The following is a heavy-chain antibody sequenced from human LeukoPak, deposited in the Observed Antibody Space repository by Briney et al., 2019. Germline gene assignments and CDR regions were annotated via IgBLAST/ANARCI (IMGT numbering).Heavy chain of an antibody. CDR3: ARHFSAAGTGYFDY. Sequence: SETLSLTCTVSGGSISSYYWSWIRQPPGRGLEWIGYIYYSGSTNYNPSLKSRVTISVDTSKNQFSLKLSSVTAADTAVYYCARHFSAAGTGYFDYWGQGTLVTVSS. CDR1: GGSISSYY. J-gene: IGHJ4*02. CDR2: IYYSGST. V-gene: IGHV4-59*08. D-gene: IGHD6-13*01.